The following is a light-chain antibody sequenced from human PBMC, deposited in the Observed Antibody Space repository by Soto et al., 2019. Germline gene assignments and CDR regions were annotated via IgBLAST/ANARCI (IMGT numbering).Light chain of an antibody. Sequence: IPLTQSPSSLSASVGDTVTITCRASQAIGIYFAWYQQRPGTAPKQLIYSASTLHSGVPSRFSGSGSGTDFTLTISSLQPEDFATYYCQQVDSYPRTFGPGTTVEI. CDR3: QQVDSYPRT. J-gene: IGKJ3*01. V-gene: IGKV1-9*01. CDR2: SAS. CDR1: QAIGIY.